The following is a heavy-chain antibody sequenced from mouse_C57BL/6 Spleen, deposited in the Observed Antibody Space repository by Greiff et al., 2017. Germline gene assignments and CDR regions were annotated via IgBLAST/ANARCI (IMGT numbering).Heavy chain of an antibody. Sequence: DVKLVESGGGLVKPGGSLKLSCAASGFTFSDYGMHWVRQAPEKGLEWVAYISSGSSTNYYADTVKGRYTISRDNAKNTLFLQITSLRSEDTAMYYCARPCTVVGKAMDYWGQGTSVTVSS. V-gene: IGHV5-17*01. CDR3: ARPCTVVGKAMDY. CDR1: GFTFSDYG. D-gene: IGHD1-1*01. CDR2: ISSGSSTN. J-gene: IGHJ4*01.